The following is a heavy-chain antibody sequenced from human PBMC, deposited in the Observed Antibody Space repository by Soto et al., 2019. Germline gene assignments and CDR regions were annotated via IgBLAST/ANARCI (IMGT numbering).Heavy chain of an antibody. D-gene: IGHD5-18*01. V-gene: IGHV4-59*01. J-gene: IGHJ4*02. CDR1: GASIRSNY. CDR3: ARDSGYGYYSFDY. CDR2: IHHSGST. Sequence: SETLSLTCTVSGASIRSNYWSWIRQPPGKGLEWIGFIHHSGSTNYNPSLKSRVTISVDTSKNQFSLKLSSVTAADTAVYYCARDSGYGYYSFDYWGQGTLVTVSS.